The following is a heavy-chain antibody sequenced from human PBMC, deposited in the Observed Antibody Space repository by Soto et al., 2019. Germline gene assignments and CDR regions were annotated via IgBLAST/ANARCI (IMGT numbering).Heavy chain of an antibody. CDR2: FYSSGSI. V-gene: IGHV4-31*03. D-gene: IGHD6-19*01. CDR3: ARMYSSGSGWFHP. J-gene: IGHJ5*02. Sequence: PSETLSLTCFVSGYSITAGXXFWSWIRHHPGKGLEWIGSFYSSGSIIYNPSLRSRVSISGDTSTNQFSMSLTSVTAADTARYYCARMYSSGSGWFHPWGQGTLVTVS. CDR1: GYSITAGXXF.